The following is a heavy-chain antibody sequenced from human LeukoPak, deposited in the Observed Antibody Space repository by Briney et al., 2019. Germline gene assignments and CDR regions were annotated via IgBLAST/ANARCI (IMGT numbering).Heavy chain of an antibody. Sequence: ASVKVSCKASGYTFTSYGISWVRQAPGQGLEWMGWISAYNGNTNYAQKLQGRVTMTTDTSTSTAYMELRSLRSDDTAVYYCAAELYSGTYGRCCSFASWGQGTLITVSS. CDR3: AAELYSGTYGRCCSFAS. J-gene: IGHJ4*02. CDR1: GYTFTSYG. D-gene: IGHD1-26*01. V-gene: IGHV1-18*01. CDR2: ISAYNGNT.